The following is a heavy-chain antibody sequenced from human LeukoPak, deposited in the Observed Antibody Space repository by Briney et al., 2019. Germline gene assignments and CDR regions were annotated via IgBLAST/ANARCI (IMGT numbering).Heavy chain of an antibody. CDR1: GGSISSSSYY. J-gene: IGHJ4*02. V-gene: IGHV4-39*01. Sequence: SETLSLTCTVSGGSISSSSYYWGWIRQPPGKGLEWIGSIYYSGSTYYNLSLKSRVTISVDTSKNQFSLKLSSVTAADTAVYYCARQGVTHYWGQGTLVTVSS. CDR2: IYYSGST. D-gene: IGHD4-23*01. CDR3: ARQGVTHY.